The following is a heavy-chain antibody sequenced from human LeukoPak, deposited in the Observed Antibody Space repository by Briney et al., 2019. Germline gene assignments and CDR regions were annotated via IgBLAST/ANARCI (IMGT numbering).Heavy chain of an antibody. Sequence: SETLSLTCTVSGDSISSYYWSWIRQPAGKGLEWIGRIYTSGSTNYNPSLKSRVTISVDTSKNQFSLKLSSVTAADTAVYYCARVTYDSSGLDAFDIWGQGTMVTVSS. CDR1: GDSISSYY. CDR3: ARVTYDSSGLDAFDI. CDR2: IYTSGST. V-gene: IGHV4-4*07. D-gene: IGHD3-22*01. J-gene: IGHJ3*02.